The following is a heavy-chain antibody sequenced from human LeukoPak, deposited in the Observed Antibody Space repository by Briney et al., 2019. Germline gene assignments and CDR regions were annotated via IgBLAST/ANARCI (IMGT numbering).Heavy chain of an antibody. Sequence: PGGSLRLSCAASGFTFSSSEMNWVRQAPGKGLEWVSYMSSSGTTLYYADSVTGRFTISRDNAKNSLYLQMNSLRADDTAVYYCARESQGAFDIWGQGTMVTVSS. J-gene: IGHJ3*02. V-gene: IGHV3-48*03. CDR3: ARESQGAFDI. CDR1: GFTFSSSE. CDR2: MSSSGTTL.